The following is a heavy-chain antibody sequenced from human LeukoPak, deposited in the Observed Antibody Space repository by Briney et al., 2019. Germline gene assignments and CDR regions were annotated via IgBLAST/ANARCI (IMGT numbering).Heavy chain of an antibody. CDR2: INSDGSST. J-gene: IGHJ4*02. CDR1: GFTFSSYW. D-gene: IGHD5-18*01. V-gene: IGHV3-74*01. CDR3: ARDRYSYGYNKMGAAGY. Sequence: GGSLRLSCAASGFTFSSYWMHWVRQAPGKGLVWVSRINSDGSSTSYADSVKGRFTISRDNAKNTLYLQMNSLRAEDTAVYYCARDRYSYGYNKMGAAGYWGQGTLVTVSS.